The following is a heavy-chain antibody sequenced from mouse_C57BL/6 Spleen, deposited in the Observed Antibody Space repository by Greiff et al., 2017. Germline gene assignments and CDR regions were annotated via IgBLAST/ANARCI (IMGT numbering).Heavy chain of an antibody. D-gene: IGHD2-4*01. J-gene: IGHJ4*01. CDR1: GFSLTSYA. CDR2: IRTGGGT. V-gene: IGHV2-9-1*01. Sequence: VKLVESGPGLAAPSQSLSITCSVSGFSLTSYAISWVRQPPGKGLEWLGVIRTGGGTNYNSALKSRLSISKDTSKSQVFLKMNSMQTHHTARYYVAINGGDDYGAMYYWGQKTSDTVSS. CDR3: AINGGDDYGAMYY.